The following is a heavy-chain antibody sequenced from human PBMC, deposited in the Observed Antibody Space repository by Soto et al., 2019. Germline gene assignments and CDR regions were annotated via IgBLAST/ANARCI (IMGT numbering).Heavy chain of an antibody. J-gene: IGHJ6*02. CDR3: ARSIAAAGTSQYFYGMDV. CDR2: ISSSSSYT. D-gene: IGHD6-13*01. V-gene: IGHV3-11*06. Sequence: PGGSLRLSCAASGFTFSDYYMSWIRQAPGKGLEWVSYISSSSSYTNYADSVKGRFTISRDNAKNSLYLQMNSLRAEDTAVYYCARSIAAAGTSQYFYGMDVWGQGTTVTVSS. CDR1: GFTFSDYY.